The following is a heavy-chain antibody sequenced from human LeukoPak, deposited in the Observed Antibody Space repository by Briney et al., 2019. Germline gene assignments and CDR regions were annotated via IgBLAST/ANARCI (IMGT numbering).Heavy chain of an antibody. CDR3: ARDIAVAGTFFDY. D-gene: IGHD6-19*01. CDR2: IKQDGSAE. CDR1: GFTFSSFW. V-gene: IGHV3-7*03. Sequence: GGSLRLSCAAAGFTFSSFWMSWVRQAPGKGLEWVANIKQDGSAEYYVDSVKGRFTISRDNAKNSLYLQMNSLGVEDTAVYNCARDIAVAGTFFDYWGQGTLVIVSS. J-gene: IGHJ4*02.